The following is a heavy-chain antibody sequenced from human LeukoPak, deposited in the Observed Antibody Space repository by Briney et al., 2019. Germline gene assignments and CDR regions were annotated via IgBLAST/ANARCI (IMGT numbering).Heavy chain of an antibody. J-gene: IGHJ6*03. V-gene: IGHV4-34*01. Sequence: SETLSLTCAVYGGSLSGYYWSWIRQPPGKGLEWIGEINHSGSTNYNPSLESRVTISVDTSKNQFSLKLSSVTAADTAVYYCARGQRWLRSLNMDVWGKGTTVTVSS. CDR2: INHSGST. CDR3: ARGQRWLRSLNMDV. D-gene: IGHD5-12*01. CDR1: GGSLSGYY.